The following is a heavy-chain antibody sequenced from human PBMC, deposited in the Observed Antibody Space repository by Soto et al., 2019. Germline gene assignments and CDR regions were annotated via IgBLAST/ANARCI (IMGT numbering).Heavy chain of an antibody. Sequence: EVQLVESGGGLVKPGGSLRLSCAASGFTFSSYSMNRVRQAPGKGLEWVSSISSSSSYIYYADSVKGRFTISRDNAKNSLYLQKKSLRAEDTAVYYCAKLIVVVPAAIGDTVDYRGQGTLVTVSS. J-gene: IGHJ4*02. CDR3: AKLIVVVPAAIGDTVDY. D-gene: IGHD2-2*02. CDR1: GFTFSSYS. V-gene: IGHV3-21*01. CDR2: ISSSSSYI.